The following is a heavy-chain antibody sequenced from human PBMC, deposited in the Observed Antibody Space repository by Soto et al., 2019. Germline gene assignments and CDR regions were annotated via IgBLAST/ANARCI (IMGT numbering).Heavy chain of an antibody. V-gene: IGHV1-69*01. CDR3: ARESSSPNYYFYGMDV. D-gene: IGHD6-6*01. CDR1: GGTFASYA. CDR2: IIPLVGTP. Sequence: QVQLVQSGAEVKKPGSSVKVSCRASGGTFASYAVSWVRQAPGQGLEWMGVIIPLVGTPKYTQKFQGRVRITEDDSASAAYMELTNLTSEDTAVYYCARESSSPNYYFYGMDVWGQGTSVTVSS. J-gene: IGHJ6*02.